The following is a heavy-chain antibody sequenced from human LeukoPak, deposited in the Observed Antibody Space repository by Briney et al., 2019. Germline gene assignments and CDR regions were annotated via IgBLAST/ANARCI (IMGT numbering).Heavy chain of an antibody. D-gene: IGHD3-22*01. CDR1: GGSVSSGTYY. Sequence: TLSLTCAVSGGSVSSGTYYWTWIRQPPGKALEWLALIYWDDDKRYSPSLKSRLTITKDTSKNQVVLTMTNMDPVDTATYYCAHSFYYDSSGYWDYWGQGTLVTVSS. CDR2: IYWDDDK. J-gene: IGHJ4*02. V-gene: IGHV2-5*08. CDR3: AHSFYYDSSGYWDY.